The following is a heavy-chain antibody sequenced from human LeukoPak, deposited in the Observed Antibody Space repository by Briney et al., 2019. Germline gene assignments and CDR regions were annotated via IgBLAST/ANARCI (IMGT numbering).Heavy chain of an antibody. CDR2: IRYDGSNK. CDR3: ARDSAWYSYGYYAFDI. V-gene: IGHV3-30*02. J-gene: IGHJ3*02. CDR1: GFSFSSYG. D-gene: IGHD5-18*01. Sequence: GGSLRLSCAASGFSFSSYGMHWVRQAPGKGLEWVAFIRYDGSNKYYADSVKGRFTISRDNSKNTLYLQMNSLRAGDMAVYYCARDSAWYSYGYYAFDIWGQGTMVTVSS.